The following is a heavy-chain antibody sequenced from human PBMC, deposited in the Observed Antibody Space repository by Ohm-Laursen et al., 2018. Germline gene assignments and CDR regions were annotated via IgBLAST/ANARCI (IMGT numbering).Heavy chain of an antibody. J-gene: IGHJ6*02. Sequence: SLRLSCAASGFTFSSYAMSWVRQAPGKGLEWVSVIYSGGSTYYADSVKGRFTISRDNSKNTLYLQLNSLRAEDTAVYYCARRRTSSISYHYGMDVWGQGTTVTVSS. V-gene: IGHV3-66*01. D-gene: IGHD2-2*01. CDR2: IYSGGST. CDR1: GFTFSSYA. CDR3: ARRRTSSISYHYGMDV.